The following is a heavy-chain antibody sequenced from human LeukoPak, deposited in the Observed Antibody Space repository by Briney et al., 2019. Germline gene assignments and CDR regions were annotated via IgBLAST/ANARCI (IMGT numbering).Heavy chain of an antibody. CDR1: GFTFGNYW. J-gene: IGHJ4*01. V-gene: IGHV3-7*01. D-gene: IGHD2-15*01. Sequence: PGGSLRLSCAAPGFTFGNYWMSCVRQAPGKGLEWVANIKQDESERYYVNSVKGRFTISRDNAKNSVFLQMNSLRDEDTAVYYCARDRYCSVWGHGTLVTVSS. CDR3: ARDRYCSV. CDR2: IKQDESER.